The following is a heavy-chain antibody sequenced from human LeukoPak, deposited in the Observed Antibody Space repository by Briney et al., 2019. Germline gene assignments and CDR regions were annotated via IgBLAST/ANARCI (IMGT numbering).Heavy chain of an antibody. CDR3: ARDRNSGSYYYYGMDV. CDR1: GFTFSSYA. J-gene: IGHJ6*02. V-gene: IGHV3-21*01. CDR2: ISSSSSYI. D-gene: IGHD1-26*01. Sequence: GGSLRLSCAASGFTFSSYAMSWVRQAPGKGLEWVSSISSSSSYIYYADSVKGRFTISRDNAKNSLYLQMNSLRAEDTAVYYCARDRNSGSYYYYGMDVWGQGTTVTVSS.